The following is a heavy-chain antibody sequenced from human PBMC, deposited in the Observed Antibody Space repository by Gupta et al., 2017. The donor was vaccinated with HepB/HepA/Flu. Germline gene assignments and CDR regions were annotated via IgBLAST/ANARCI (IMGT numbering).Heavy chain of an antibody. D-gene: IGHD4-17*01. CDR3: ARGYGDYEASYNWCDP. J-gene: IGHJ5*02. V-gene: IGHV5-51*01. CDR2: IYPGDSET. CDR1: GYSFTSYW. Sequence: EVQLVQSGAEVTKPGESLKISCKGSGYSFTSYWIGWVRQMPGKGLEWMGIIYPGDSETRYSPSFQGQVTISADKSISTAYLQWSSLKASDTAMYYGARGYGDYEASYNWCDPWGQGTRVTVSA.